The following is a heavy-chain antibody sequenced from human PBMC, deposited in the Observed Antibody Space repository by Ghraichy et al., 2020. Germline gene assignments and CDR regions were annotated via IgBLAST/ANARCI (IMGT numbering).Heavy chain of an antibody. V-gene: IGHV1-46*01. CDR1: GYTFSSYY. Sequence: ASVKVSCKASGYTFSSYYIHWVRQAPGQGLEWMGIINPGGGSTTYAQKFQGRVTMTRDTSTTTVYVELSSLRYEDTAVYYCARSAYNSGWTTFDYWGQGTLVTVSS. J-gene: IGHJ4*02. D-gene: IGHD6-19*01. CDR3: ARSAYNSGWTTFDY. CDR2: INPGGGST.